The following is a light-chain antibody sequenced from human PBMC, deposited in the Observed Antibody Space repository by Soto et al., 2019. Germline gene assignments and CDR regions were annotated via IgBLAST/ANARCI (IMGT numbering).Light chain of an antibody. J-gene: IGKJ4*01. CDR3: QQLSRYPLT. CDR2: SAS. Sequence: DTQLTQSPSVLSASVGDTVTITCRASKALSNYLAWYQQKPGKSPDLLIYSASTLQSGVPSRFSGSGSETEFSLTIRALQPEDFTTYYCQQLSRYPLTFGGGTKVDIK. V-gene: IGKV1-9*01. CDR1: KALSNY.